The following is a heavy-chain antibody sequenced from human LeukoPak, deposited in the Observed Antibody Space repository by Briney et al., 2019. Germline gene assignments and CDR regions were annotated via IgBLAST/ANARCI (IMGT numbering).Heavy chain of an antibody. V-gene: IGHV1-2*02. Sequence: ASVKVSCKASGYTFTGYYMHWVRQAPGQGLEWMGWINPNSGGTNYAQKFQGRVTMTRDTSISTAYMELSRLRSDDTAVYYCARDGTTVTSPYYYYMDVWGKGTTVTVSS. CDR1: GYTFTGYY. D-gene: IGHD4-17*01. CDR2: INPNSGGT. J-gene: IGHJ6*03. CDR3: ARDGTTVTSPYYYYMDV.